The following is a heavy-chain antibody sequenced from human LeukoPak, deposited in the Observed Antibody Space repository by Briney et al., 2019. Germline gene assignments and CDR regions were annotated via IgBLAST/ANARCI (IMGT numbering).Heavy chain of an antibody. Sequence: ASVKVSCEASGYTFTSYDINWVRQATGQGLEWMGWMNPNSGNTGYAQKFQGRVTMTRNTSISTAYMELSSLRSEDTAVYYCARGPPSLYSDFWSGYSSVIDSWGQGTLVTVSS. CDR1: GYTFTSYD. V-gene: IGHV1-8*01. CDR3: ARGPPSLYSDFWSGYSSVIDS. D-gene: IGHD3-3*01. J-gene: IGHJ5*01. CDR2: MNPNSGNT.